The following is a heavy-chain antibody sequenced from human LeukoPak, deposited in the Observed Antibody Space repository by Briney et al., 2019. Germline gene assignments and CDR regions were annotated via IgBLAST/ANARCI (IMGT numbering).Heavy chain of an antibody. CDR2: ISYTGST. J-gene: IGHJ5*02. V-gene: IGHV4-59*01. CDR3: ARDDYRGVTNFDP. CDR1: GVSISPYF. D-gene: IGHD3-10*01. Sequence: SETLSLTCTVSGVSISPYFWSWIRQPPGKGLEWIGYISYTGSTNYNPSLKSRVTISVDTSKNQFSLQMTSVTAADTAVYYCARDDYRGVTNFDPWGQRTLVTVST.